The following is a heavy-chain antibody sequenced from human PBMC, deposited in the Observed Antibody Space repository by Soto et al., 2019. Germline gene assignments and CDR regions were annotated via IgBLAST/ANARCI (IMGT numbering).Heavy chain of an antibody. CDR3: ARNSGYYGSGSDYYYYYGMDV. J-gene: IGHJ6*02. CDR2: IYYSGST. D-gene: IGHD3-10*01. Sequence: SETLSLTCTVSGGSISSYYWSWIRQPPGKGLEWIGYIYYSGSTNYNPSLKSRVTISVDTSKNQFSLKLSSVTAADTAVYYCARNSGYYGSGSDYYYYYGMDVWGQGTTVTVSS. CDR1: GGSISSYY. V-gene: IGHV4-59*01.